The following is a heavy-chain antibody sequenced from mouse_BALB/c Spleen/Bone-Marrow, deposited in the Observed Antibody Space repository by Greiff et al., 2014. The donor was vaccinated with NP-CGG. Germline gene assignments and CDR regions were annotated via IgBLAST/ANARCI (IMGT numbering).Heavy chain of an antibody. CDR3: ARSRYGSYYGY. CDR1: NYTFTTYY. CDR2: IYPGNVNT. J-gene: IGHJ2*01. V-gene: IGHV1S56*01. D-gene: IGHD1-1*01. Sequence: QVQLQQSGPELVKPGASVRISCKASNYTFTTYYIYWVKQRPGQGLEWIGWIYPGNVNTKYNEKFKAKATLTADKSSSTAYMQLSSLTSEDSAVYFCARSRYGSYYGYWGQGTPLTVS.